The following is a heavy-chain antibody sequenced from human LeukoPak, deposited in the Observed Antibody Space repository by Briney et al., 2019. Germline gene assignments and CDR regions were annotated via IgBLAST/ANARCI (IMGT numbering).Heavy chain of an antibody. J-gene: IGHJ4*02. CDR2: IYYSGST. V-gene: IGHV4-31*03. CDR3: ASLAYCGGDCYSFDY. Sequence: SETLSLTCTVSGGSISSGGYYWSWIRQHPGKGLEWIGYIYYSGSTYYNPSLKSRVTISVDTSKNQFSLKLSSVTAADTAVYYCASLAYCGGDCYSFDYWGQGTLVTVSP. CDR1: GGSISSGGYY. D-gene: IGHD2-21*02.